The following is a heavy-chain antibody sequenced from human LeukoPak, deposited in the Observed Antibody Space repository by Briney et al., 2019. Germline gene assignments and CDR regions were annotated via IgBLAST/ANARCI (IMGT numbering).Heavy chain of an antibody. J-gene: IGHJ4*02. Sequence: GGSLRLSCAASGFTFSSYSMNWVRQAPGKGLEWASSISSSSSYIYYADSVKGRFTISRDNAKNSLYLQMNSLRAEDTAVYYCARGPYQLLPFDYWGQGTLVTVSS. CDR2: ISSSSSYI. V-gene: IGHV3-21*01. CDR1: GFTFSSYS. CDR3: ARGPYQLLPFDY. D-gene: IGHD2-2*01.